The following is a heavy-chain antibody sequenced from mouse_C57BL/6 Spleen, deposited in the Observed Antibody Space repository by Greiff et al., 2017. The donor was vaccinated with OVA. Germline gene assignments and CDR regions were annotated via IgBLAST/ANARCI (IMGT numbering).Heavy chain of an antibody. J-gene: IGHJ3*01. V-gene: IGHV1-69*01. Sequence: QVQLQQPGAELVMPGASVKLSCKASGYTFTSYWMHWVKQRPGQGLEWIGEIDPSDSYPNYNQKFKGKSTLTVDKSSSTAYMQLSSLTSEDSAVYYCARWDDLGTFAYWGQGTLVTVSA. CDR3: ARWDDLGTFAY. CDR2: IDPSDSYP. D-gene: IGHD5-5*01. CDR1: GYTFTSYW.